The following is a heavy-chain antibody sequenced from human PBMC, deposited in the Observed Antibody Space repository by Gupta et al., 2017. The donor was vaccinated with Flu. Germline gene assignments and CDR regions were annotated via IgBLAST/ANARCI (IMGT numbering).Heavy chain of an antibody. D-gene: IGHD1-26*01. CDR2: ISGSSSDT. CDR3: ARDIRFIGSFYYFDY. Sequence: QVQLVESGGGLVKPGGSLRLSCAASGFSFSDYQMSWIRQAPGKGLEWVSYISGSSSDTNYADSVKGRFTISRDNAKNSLLLQMNSLIADDTAVYYCARDIRFIGSFYYFDYWGQGTLVTVSS. J-gene: IGHJ4*02. V-gene: IGHV3-11*05. CDR1: GFSFSDYQ.